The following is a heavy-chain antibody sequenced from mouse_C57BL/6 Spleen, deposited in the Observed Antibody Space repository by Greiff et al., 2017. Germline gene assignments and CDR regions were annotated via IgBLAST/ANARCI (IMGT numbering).Heavy chain of an antibody. D-gene: IGHD1-1*01. CDR1: GYTFTSYW. V-gene: IGHV1-55*01. Sequence: VQLQQSGAELVKPGASVKMSCKASGYTFTSYWITWVKQRPGQGLEWIGDIYPGSGSTNYNEKFKSKATLTVDTSSSTAYMQLSSLTSEDSAVYYCARFTTVVATLDYWGQGTTLTVSS. J-gene: IGHJ2*01. CDR2: IYPGSGST. CDR3: ARFTTVVATLDY.